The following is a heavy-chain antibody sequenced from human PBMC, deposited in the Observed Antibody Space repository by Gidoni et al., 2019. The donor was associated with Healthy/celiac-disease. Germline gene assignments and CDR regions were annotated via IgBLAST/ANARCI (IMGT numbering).Heavy chain of an antibody. CDR3: ARVRGHYYGMDV. CDR1: GFTFSSYA. CDR2: ISYDGSSK. D-gene: IGHD3-10*01. Sequence: QVQLVESGGGVVQPGRSLRLSCAASGFTFSSYAMHWVRQAPGKGLEWVAVISYDGSSKYYADSVKGRFTISRDNSKNTLYLQMNSLRAEDTAVYYCARVRGHYYGMDVWGQGTTVTVSS. J-gene: IGHJ6*02. V-gene: IGHV3-30-3*01.